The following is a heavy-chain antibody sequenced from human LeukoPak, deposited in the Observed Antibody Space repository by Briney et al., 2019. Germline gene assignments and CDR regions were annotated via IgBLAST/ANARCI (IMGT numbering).Heavy chain of an antibody. CDR2: INPSGGST. CDR3: ARVPPRLRNFDY. Sequence: ASVKVSCKASGYTFTSYYMHWVRQAPGQGLEWMGIINPSGGSTNYAQKLQGRVTMTTDTSTSTAYMELRSLRSDDTAVYYCARVPPRLRNFDYWGQGTLVTVSS. D-gene: IGHD4-17*01. CDR1: GYTFTSYY. J-gene: IGHJ4*02. V-gene: IGHV1-46*01.